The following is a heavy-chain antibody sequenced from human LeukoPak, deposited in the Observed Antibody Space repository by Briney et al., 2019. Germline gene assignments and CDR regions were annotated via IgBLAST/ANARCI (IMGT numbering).Heavy chain of an antibody. V-gene: IGHV3-48*02. Sequence: GGSLRLSCAASGFTFSTYTMNWVRQAPGKGLEWVSTVSDSSDVHYSDSVKGRFTISRDNARNSLYLQMNSLRDEDTAVYYCARDGLHTAHFDYWGQGTLVIVSS. CDR1: GFTFSTYT. D-gene: IGHD5-18*01. CDR3: ARDGLHTAHFDY. J-gene: IGHJ4*02. CDR2: VSDSSDV.